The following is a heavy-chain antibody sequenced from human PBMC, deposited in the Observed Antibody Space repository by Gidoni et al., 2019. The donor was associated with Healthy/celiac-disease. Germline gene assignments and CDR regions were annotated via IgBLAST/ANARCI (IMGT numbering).Heavy chain of an antibody. CDR1: GFPVSSNY. Sequence: EVQLVESGGGLVQPGGSLRLSCAASGFPVSSNYMSWVRQAPGKGLEWVSVIYSGGSTYYADSVKGRFTISRDNSKNTLYLQMNSLRAEDTAVYYCARTGSLYYYYYMDVWGKGTTVTVSS. J-gene: IGHJ6*03. CDR3: ARTGSLYYYYYMDV. V-gene: IGHV3-66*02. CDR2: IYSGGST.